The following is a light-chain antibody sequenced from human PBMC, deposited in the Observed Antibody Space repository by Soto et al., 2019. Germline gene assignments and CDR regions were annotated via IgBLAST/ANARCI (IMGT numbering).Light chain of an antibody. J-gene: IGKJ5*01. Sequence: EIVLTQSPATLSLSRGERATLXXRASRSVSSYLAWYQQKPGQAPRLLXYDASNRATGIPARFSGSGSGTGFTLTISSLEPEDSAVYYCQQRNIWPPVTFGQGTRLEIK. V-gene: IGKV3-11*01. CDR1: RSVSSY. CDR2: DAS. CDR3: QQRNIWPPVT.